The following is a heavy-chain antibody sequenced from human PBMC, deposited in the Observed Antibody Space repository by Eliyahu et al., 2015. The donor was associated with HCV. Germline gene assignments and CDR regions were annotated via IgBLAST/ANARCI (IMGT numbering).Heavy chain of an antibody. CDR1: GFTFXSYW. Sequence: EVQLVESGGGLVQPGGSLRLSCXASGFTFXSYWMHWXRHAPGKXRVWGSRINSDGSSTSYADSVKGRFTISRDNAKNTLYLQMNSLRAEDTAVYYCARDSSYYDFWSGYYHMGLDYYYGMDVWGQGTTVTVSS. D-gene: IGHD3-3*01. CDR3: ARDSSYYDFWSGYYHMGLDYYYGMDV. CDR2: INSDGSST. V-gene: IGHV3-74*01. J-gene: IGHJ6*02.